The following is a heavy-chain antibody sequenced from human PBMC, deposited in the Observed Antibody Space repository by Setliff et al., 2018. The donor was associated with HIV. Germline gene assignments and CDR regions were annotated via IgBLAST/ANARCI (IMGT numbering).Heavy chain of an antibody. CDR1: GFSFSSYW. Sequence: LRLSCAASGFSFSSYWMYWVRQAPGKGLVWVSRINSDGTSTSYADSVKGRFTISRDNAKNTLYLQMNSLRAEDTAVYYCARKGAVAGLGYWGQGTLVTVSS. D-gene: IGHD3-16*01. V-gene: IGHV3-74*01. CDR2: INSDGTST. J-gene: IGHJ4*02. CDR3: ARKGAVAGLGY.